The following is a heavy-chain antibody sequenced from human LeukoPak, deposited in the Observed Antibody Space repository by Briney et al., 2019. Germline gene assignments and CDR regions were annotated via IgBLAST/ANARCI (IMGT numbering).Heavy chain of an antibody. CDR3: ARKLVHYFDY. J-gene: IGHJ4*02. D-gene: IGHD6-6*01. CDR1: GFTFSNYE. Sequence: GGSLRLSCAASGFTFSNYEMNWVRQAPGQGLDWVSYISSSGTTIYYADSVKGRFTISRDNAKNSLYLQMNSLRAEDTAVYYCARKLVHYFDYWGQGTLVTVSS. V-gene: IGHV3-48*03. CDR2: ISSSGTTI.